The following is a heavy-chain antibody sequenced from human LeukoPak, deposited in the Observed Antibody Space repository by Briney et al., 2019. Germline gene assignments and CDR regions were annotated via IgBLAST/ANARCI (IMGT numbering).Heavy chain of an antibody. J-gene: IGHJ3*01. CDR2: VNHSGNT. CDR1: GGSISSYY. V-gene: IGHV4-34*01. CDR3: ARHSRFEYSSSFHAFDV. Sequence: SETLSLTCTVSGGSISSYYWSWIRQPPGEGLEWIGEVNHSGNTHYNASLKSRVTISLDTSEIQFSLKLRSVTAADTAVYYCARHSRFEYSSSFHAFDVWGQGTKVTVSS. D-gene: IGHD6-6*01.